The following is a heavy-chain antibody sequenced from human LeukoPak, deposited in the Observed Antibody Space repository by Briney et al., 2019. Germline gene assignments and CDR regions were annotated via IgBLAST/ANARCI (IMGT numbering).Heavy chain of an antibody. CDR3: ARHLVSSRYFDY. J-gene: IGHJ4*02. D-gene: IGHD6-13*01. CDR2: IYPGDSDT. Sequence: GESLKISCKGSGYSFSSNWIGWVRQMPGKGLEWMGIIYPGDSDTRYSPSFQGQVTISADKSISTAYLQWGSLKASDTAIYYCARHLVSSRYFDYWGQGTLVTVSS. CDR1: GYSFSSNW. V-gene: IGHV5-51*01.